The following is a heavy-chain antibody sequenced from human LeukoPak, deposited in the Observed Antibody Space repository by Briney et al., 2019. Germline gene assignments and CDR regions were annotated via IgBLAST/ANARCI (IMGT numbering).Heavy chain of an antibody. D-gene: IGHD3-16*01. CDR2: IGSSGSPT. CDR3: ARGGGLDV. J-gene: IGHJ6*02. CDR1: GFAFSSYN. V-gene: IGHV3-48*02. Sequence: GGSLRLSCAASGFAFSSYNMNWDRQAPGKGLEWISYIGSSGSPTHYADSVGGRFTISRDNAKNSLYLQMNSLRDEDTAVYFCARGGGLDVWGQGATVTVSS.